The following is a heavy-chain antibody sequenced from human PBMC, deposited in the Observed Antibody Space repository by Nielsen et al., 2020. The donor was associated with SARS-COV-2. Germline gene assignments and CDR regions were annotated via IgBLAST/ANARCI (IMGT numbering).Heavy chain of an antibody. Sequence: GESLKISCAASGFIFSDYNMNWVRQAPGKGLEWVSFISSRSDYIYYADSMKGRFTLSRDNSKNTLFLQMNSLRPEDTAVYFCARDGPTRATATDYWGQGTLVTVS. V-gene: IGHV3-21*03. CDR3: ARDGPTRATATDY. D-gene: IGHD2-2*01. CDR2: ISSRSDYI. J-gene: IGHJ4*02. CDR1: GFIFSDYN.